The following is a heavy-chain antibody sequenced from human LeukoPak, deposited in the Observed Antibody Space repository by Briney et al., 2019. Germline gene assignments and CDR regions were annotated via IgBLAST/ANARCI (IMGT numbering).Heavy chain of an antibody. J-gene: IGHJ3*01. CDR1: GYTFTGYY. CDR2: INPNSGGT. V-gene: IGHV1-2*02. CDR3: ARARRGSPYYYDSSGYDVAFDV. D-gene: IGHD3-22*01. Sequence: ASVKVSCKASGYTFTGYYMHWVRQAPGQGLEWMGWINPNSGGTNYAQKFQGRVTMTRDTSISTAYMELSRLRSDDTAVYYCARARRGSPYYYDSSGYDVAFDVWGQGTMVTVSS.